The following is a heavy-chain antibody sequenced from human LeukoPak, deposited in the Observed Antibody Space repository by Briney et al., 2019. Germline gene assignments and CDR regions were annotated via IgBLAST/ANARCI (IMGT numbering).Heavy chain of an antibody. CDR1: GGSISSSSYY. CDR3: AKLVEPHNWFDP. V-gene: IGHV4-39*01. CDR2: IYYSGST. J-gene: IGHJ5*02. Sequence: SSETLSLTCTVSGGSISSSSYYWGWIRQPPGKGLEWIGSIYYSGSTYYNPSLKSRVTISVDTSKNQFSLKVSSVTVAGTAVYSCAKLVEPHNWFDPWGQGTQVTVSS. D-gene: IGHD1-14*01.